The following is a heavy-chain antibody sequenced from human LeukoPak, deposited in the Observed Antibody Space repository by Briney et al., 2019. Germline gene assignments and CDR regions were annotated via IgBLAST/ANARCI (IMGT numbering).Heavy chain of an antibody. D-gene: IGHD6-19*01. J-gene: IGHJ4*02. Sequence: ASVKVSCKVSGYTLTELSMHWVRQAPGKGLEWMGGFDPEDGETIYAQKFQGRVTMTEDTSTDTAYMELSSLRSEDTAVYYCATESRKNSHHIAVAGFFDYWGQGTLVTVSS. CDR3: ATESRKNSHHIAVAGFFDY. V-gene: IGHV1-24*01. CDR1: GYTLTELS. CDR2: FDPEDGET.